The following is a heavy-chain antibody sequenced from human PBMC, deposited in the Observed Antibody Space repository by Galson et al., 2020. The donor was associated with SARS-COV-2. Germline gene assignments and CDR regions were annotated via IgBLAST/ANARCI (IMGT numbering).Heavy chain of an antibody. CDR1: GFSFSSYN. CDR2: ISVGGTYK. J-gene: IGHJ4*02. CDR3: ARSIYCGGDCCTLFYFDY. V-gene: IGHV3-21*01. Sequence: GESLKISCAASGFSFSSYNVHWVRQAPGKGLEWVSSISVGGTYKYYADSVKGRFTISRDDAKSSLYLQMNSLGAEDTALYYCARSIYCGGDCCTLFYFDYWGQGTLVTVSS. D-gene: IGHD2-21*02.